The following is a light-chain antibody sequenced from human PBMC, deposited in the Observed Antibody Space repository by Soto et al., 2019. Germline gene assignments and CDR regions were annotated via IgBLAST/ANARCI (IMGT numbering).Light chain of an antibody. J-gene: IGKJ4*01. V-gene: IGKV3-20*01. Sequence: IVLTQSPCSLCLSPGEGATLSCMARQGVXSGYSAWYQQNPGQAPRLLXACAANTATGSPDRLSGSGSETDFTLTISRLEPEYFAVYHCQQYSMSTPTFGGGTKVDI. CDR2: CAA. CDR1: QGVXSGY. CDR3: QQYSMSTPT.